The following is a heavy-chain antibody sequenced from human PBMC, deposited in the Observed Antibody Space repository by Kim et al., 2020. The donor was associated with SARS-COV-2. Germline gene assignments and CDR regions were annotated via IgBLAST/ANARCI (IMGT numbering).Heavy chain of an antibody. CDR3: ARRTRVRGVIGGMDV. CDR2: INDSGST. D-gene: IGHD3-10*01. Sequence: SETLSLTCTVSGGSISSSSYYWGWNRQRPGKGLVWIGSINDSGSTYYNLSLKSRVTISVDTSKNQFSLKLSSVTAADTAVYYCARRTRVRGVIGGMDVWGQGTPVTVSS. V-gene: IGHV4-39*01. J-gene: IGHJ6*02. CDR1: GGSISSSSYY.